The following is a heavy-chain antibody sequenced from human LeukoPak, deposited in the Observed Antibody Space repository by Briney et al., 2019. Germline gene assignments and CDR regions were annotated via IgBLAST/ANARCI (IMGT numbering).Heavy chain of an antibody. CDR3: ARRGRTVPATILDAFDI. CDR1: GGSISSYY. J-gene: IGHJ3*02. D-gene: IGHD2-2*02. V-gene: IGHV4-4*07. CDR2: IYTSGST. Sequence: PSETLSLTCTVSGGSISSYYWSWIRQPAGKGLEWIGRIYTSGSTYYNPSLKSRVTISVATSKNQFSLKLSSVTAADTAVYYCARRGRTVPATILDAFDIWGQGTMVTVSS.